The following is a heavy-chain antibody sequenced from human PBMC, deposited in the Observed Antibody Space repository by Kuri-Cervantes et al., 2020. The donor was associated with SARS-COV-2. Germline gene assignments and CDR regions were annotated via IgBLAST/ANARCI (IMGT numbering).Heavy chain of an antibody. J-gene: IGHJ6*03. D-gene: IGHD6-6*01. Sequence: SVKVSCKASGGTFSSYAISWVRQAPGQGLEWMGGIIPIFGTANYAQKFQGRVTITADESTSTAYMELSSLRSEDTAVYYCARVVDYYYYMDVWGKGTTVTVSS. CDR3: ARVVDYYYYMDV. CDR1: GGTFSSYA. CDR2: IIPIFGTA. V-gene: IGHV1-69*13.